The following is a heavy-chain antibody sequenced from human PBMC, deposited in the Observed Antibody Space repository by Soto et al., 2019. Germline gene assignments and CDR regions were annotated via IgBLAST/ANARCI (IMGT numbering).Heavy chain of an antibody. J-gene: IGHJ3*02. V-gene: IGHV1-18*01. Sequence: ASVKVSCKASGYNFNNYGISWVRQAPGQGLEWMGWISAYNANTKYAQKLQGRVTMTTDTSTSTAYMEVKSLRSDDTAVYYCARDTYDFWSGSDAYDIWGQGTMVTVSS. CDR1: GYNFNNYG. CDR3: ARDTYDFWSGSDAYDI. CDR2: ISAYNANT. D-gene: IGHD3-3*01.